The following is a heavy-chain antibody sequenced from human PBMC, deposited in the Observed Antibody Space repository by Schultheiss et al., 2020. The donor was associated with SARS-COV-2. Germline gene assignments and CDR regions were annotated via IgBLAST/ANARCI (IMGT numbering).Heavy chain of an antibody. J-gene: IGHJ6*03. CDR1: GFTFSRYG. D-gene: IGHD3-3*01. V-gene: IGHV3-33*01. Sequence: GGSLRLSCAASGFTFSRYGMHWVRQAPGKGLEWVAIIWYDGSNKYYVDSVKGRFTISRDNSKNKLYLQMNSLRAEDTAVYYCARDGDSWSGDYQGYYMDVWGKGTTVTVSS. CDR2: IWYDGSNK. CDR3: ARDGDSWSGDYQGYYMDV.